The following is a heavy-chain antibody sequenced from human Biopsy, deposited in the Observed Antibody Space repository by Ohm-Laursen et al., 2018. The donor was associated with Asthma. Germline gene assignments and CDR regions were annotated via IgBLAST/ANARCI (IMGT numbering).Heavy chain of an antibody. V-gene: IGHV1-46*01. CDR2: INPSGGST. J-gene: IGHJ3*02. Sequence: SVKVSCKASGHTFTSYYMHWVRQAPGQGLEWMGIINPSGGSTSYAQKFQGRVTMTRDTSTSTVYMELSSLRSEDTAVYYCARVSITPGAFDIWGQGTMVTVSS. CDR1: GHTFTSYY. D-gene: IGHD3-10*01. CDR3: ARVSITPGAFDI.